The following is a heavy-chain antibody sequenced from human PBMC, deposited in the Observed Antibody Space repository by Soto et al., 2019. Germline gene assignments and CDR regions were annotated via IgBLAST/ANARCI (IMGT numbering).Heavy chain of an antibody. V-gene: IGHV1-18*01. Sequence: ASVKVSCKASGYTFTIYCISWVRQAPGQGLEWMGWISAYNGNTNYAQKLQGRVTMTTDTSTSTAYMELRSLRSDDTAVYYCARDEAYYDFWSGYHDYWGQGTLVTVSS. CDR2: ISAYNGNT. J-gene: IGHJ4*02. D-gene: IGHD3-3*01. CDR3: ARDEAYYDFWSGYHDY. CDR1: GYTFTIYC.